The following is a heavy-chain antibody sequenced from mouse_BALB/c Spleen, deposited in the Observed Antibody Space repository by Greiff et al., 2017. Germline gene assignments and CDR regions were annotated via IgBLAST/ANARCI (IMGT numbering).Heavy chain of an antibody. D-gene: IGHD2-2*01. CDR3: ARERNYGYFWFAY. J-gene: IGHJ3*01. CDR1: GYTFTSYN. CDR2: IYPGNGGT. Sequence: QVQLQQSGAELVRSGASVKMSCKASGYTFTSYNMHWVKQTPGQGLEWIGYIYPGNGGTNYNQKFKGKATLTADTSSSTAYMQISSLTSEDSAVYFCARERNYGYFWFAYWGQGTLVTVSA. V-gene: IGHV1-12*01.